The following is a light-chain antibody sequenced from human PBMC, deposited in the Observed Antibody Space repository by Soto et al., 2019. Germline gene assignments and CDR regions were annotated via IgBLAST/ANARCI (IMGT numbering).Light chain of an antibody. CDR1: SSNIGAGYD. Sequence: QSVLTQPPSVSGAPGQRVTISCTGSSSNIGAGYDVHWYQQLPGTAPKLLIYGNSNRPSGVPDRFSGSKSGTSASLAITGLQAEDEAGYYCQSYDSSLGVVFGGGTKLTVL. CDR2: GNS. CDR3: QSYDSSLGVV. V-gene: IGLV1-40*01. J-gene: IGLJ2*01.